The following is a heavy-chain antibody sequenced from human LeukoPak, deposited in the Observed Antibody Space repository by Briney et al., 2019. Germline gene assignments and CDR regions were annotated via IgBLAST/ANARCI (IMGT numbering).Heavy chain of an antibody. J-gene: IGHJ4*02. Sequence: PGGSLRLSCAASGFTFSSYSMNWVRQAPGKGLEWVSYISSSSRTIYYADSVKGRFTISRDNAKDTLYLQMNSLRAEDTAVYYCTGHHQAYSRTYWGQGTLVTVSS. D-gene: IGHD6-13*01. V-gene: IGHV3-48*04. CDR3: TGHHQAYSRTY. CDR2: ISSSSRTI. CDR1: GFTFSSYS.